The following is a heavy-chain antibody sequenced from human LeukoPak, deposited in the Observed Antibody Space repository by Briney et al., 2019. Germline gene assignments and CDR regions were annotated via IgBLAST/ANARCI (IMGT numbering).Heavy chain of an antibody. CDR1: GGSISSYY. Sequence: SSETLSLTCTVSGGSISSYYWSWIRQPPGKGLEWIGYIYYSGSTNYNPSLKSRVTISVDTSKNQFSLKLSSVTAADTAVYYCARLAVWFGELSLSNYGMDVWGQGTTVTVSS. CDR2: IYYSGST. CDR3: ARLAVWFGELSLSNYGMDV. J-gene: IGHJ6*02. V-gene: IGHV4-59*08. D-gene: IGHD3-10*01.